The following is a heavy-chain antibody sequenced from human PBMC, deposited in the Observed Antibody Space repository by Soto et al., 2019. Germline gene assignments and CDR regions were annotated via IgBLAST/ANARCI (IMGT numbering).Heavy chain of an antibody. CDR3: NSGSEYDFWSGYL. CDR2: IVPMFGTS. D-gene: IGHD3-3*01. V-gene: IGHV1-69*06. CDR1: GGTSTRYA. J-gene: IGHJ4*02. Sequence: QERLVQSGAEVRKPGSSVKVSCKVTGGTSTRYAINWVRQVPGQGLEWMGGIVPMFGTSKYAQKFQGRVTITADTSTNIDYMELRSLRSEDTAVYYCNSGSEYDFWSGYLWGQGTLVSVSS.